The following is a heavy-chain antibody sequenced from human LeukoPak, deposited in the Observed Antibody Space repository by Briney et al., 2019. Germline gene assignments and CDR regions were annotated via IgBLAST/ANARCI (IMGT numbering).Heavy chain of an antibody. Sequence: GASVKVSCKASGYTFTTYDINWVRQAAGQGLEWMGWMNPNSGSTGYAQKFQGRVTVTRDTSISTAYMELSSLRSEDTAVYYCARAVIVGTIQFDYWGQGTLVTVSS. CDR3: ARAVIVGTIQFDY. V-gene: IGHV1-8*01. CDR2: MNPNSGST. J-gene: IGHJ4*02. D-gene: IGHD1-26*01. CDR1: GYTFTTYD.